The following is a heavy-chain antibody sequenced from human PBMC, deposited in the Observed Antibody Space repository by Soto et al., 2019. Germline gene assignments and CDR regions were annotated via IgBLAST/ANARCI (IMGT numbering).Heavy chain of an antibody. CDR3: ATYPAPRYSGYDPLFDY. D-gene: IGHD5-12*01. J-gene: IGHJ4*02. V-gene: IGHV1-24*01. Sequence: ASVKVSCKVSGYTLTELSMHWVRQAPGKGLEWMGGFDPEDGETIYAQRFQGRVTMTEDTSTDTAYMELSSLRSEDTAMYYCATYPAPRYSGYDPLFDYWGQGTLVTVSS. CDR1: GYTLTELS. CDR2: FDPEDGET.